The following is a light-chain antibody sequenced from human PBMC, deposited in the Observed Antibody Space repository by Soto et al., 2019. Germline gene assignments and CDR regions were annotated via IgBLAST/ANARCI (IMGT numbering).Light chain of an antibody. Sequence: YPAAFSVSPTERATLSCRASQCFXTNFACYQQKPGQAPRLLXSGASTRATGSPASFSGSGSGTEFTRTISCRHSKDLAVYYFQHDKNGTRTLAQGA. CDR3: QHDKNGTRT. J-gene: IGKJ1*01. CDR1: QCFXTN. V-gene: IGKV3-15*01. CDR2: GAS.